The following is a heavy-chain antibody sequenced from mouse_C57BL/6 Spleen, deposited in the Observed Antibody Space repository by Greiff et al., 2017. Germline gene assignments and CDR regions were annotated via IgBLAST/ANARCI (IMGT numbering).Heavy chain of an antibody. CDR1: GYAFSSYW. CDR3: ARVGNYEYYAMDD. J-gene: IGHJ4*01. V-gene: IGHV1-80*01. Sequence: QVQLQQSGAELVKPGASVKISCKASGYAFSSYWMNWVQQRPGKGLAWIGQIYPGDGDTTYNGKFKGKATLTADKSSSTAYMQLSSLTSEDSAVYFCARVGNYEYYAMDDWGQGTSVTVSS. CDR2: IYPGDGDT. D-gene: IGHD2-1*01.